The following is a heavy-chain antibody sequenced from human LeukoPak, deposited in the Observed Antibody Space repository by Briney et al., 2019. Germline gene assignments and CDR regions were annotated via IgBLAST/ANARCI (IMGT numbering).Heavy chain of an antibody. CDR3: ARKGPYDSSGYYLTSYYYYYMDV. V-gene: IGHV4-34*01. CDR1: GGSFSGYY. J-gene: IGHJ6*03. CDR2: INHSGST. D-gene: IGHD3-22*01. Sequence: SETLSLTCAVYGGSFSGYYWSWIRQPPGKGPEWIGEINHSGSTNYNPSLKSRVTISVDTSKNQFSLKLSSVTAADTAVYYCARKGPYDSSGYYLTSYYYYYMDVWGKGTTVTVSS.